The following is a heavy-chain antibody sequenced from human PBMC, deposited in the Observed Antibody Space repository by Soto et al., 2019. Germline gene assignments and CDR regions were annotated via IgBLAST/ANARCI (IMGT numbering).Heavy chain of an antibody. D-gene: IGHD4-17*01. CDR2: ISAYNGNT. CDR1: GYTFTSDA. J-gene: IGHJ4*02. CDR3: ARLTDYGDYEYFDY. V-gene: IGHV1-18*01. Sequence: EASVKVSCKASGYTFTSDAISWVRQAPGQGLEWVGWISAYNGNTKFAQKFQDRVTMTTDTSTSTAYMEVRSLRYDDTATYYCARLTDYGDYEYFDYWGQGTPVTVSS.